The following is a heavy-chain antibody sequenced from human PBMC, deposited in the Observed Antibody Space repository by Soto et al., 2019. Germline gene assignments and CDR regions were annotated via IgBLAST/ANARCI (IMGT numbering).Heavy chain of an antibody. V-gene: IGHV3-23*01. J-gene: IGHJ1*01. Sequence: GGSLRLSGAASGLTFSSYAMSWVRQAPGKGLEWVSAISGSGGSTYYADSVKGRFTISRDNSKNTLYLQMNSLRAEGTAVYYCAKDTRSGGSTRVGPWGQGTLVTVSS. CDR3: AKDTRSGGSTRVGP. D-gene: IGHD2-15*01. CDR1: GLTFSSYA. CDR2: ISGSGGST.